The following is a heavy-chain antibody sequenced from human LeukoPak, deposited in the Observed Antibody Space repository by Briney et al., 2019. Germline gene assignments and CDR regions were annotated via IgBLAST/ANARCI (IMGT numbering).Heavy chain of an antibody. D-gene: IGHD3-10*01. CDR3: AREASLVRGIFITRYGLDV. CDR2: ISYNENT. Sequence: SETLSLTCTVSGGSVSSGTYYWTWIRQPPGKGLEWIAYISYNENTNYNPSLKSRPTISLDTSKNQFSLRLSSVTAADTAVYYCAREASLVRGIFITRYGLDVWGKGTTVTVSS. V-gene: IGHV4-61*01. J-gene: IGHJ6*04. CDR1: GGSVSSGTYY.